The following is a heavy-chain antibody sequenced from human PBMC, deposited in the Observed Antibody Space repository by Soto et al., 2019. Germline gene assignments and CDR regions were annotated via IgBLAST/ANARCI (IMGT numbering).Heavy chain of an antibody. CDR3: ARGYGDYEGQFDYYNYDMDV. Sequence: SETLSLTCNVSGGSISSYYWSWIRQPAGKGLEWIGSIYTSGSTDYNPSLKSRVTMSVDTSKNQFSLKLSSVTAADTAVYYCARGYGDYEGQFDYYNYDMDVWGQGTTVTVSS. CDR2: IYTSGST. J-gene: IGHJ6*02. CDR1: GGSISSYY. V-gene: IGHV4-4*07. D-gene: IGHD4-17*01.